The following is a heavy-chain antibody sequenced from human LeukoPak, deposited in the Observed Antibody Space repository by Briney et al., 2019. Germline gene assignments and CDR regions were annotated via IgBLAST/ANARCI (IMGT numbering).Heavy chain of an antibody. J-gene: IGHJ6*02. Sequence: ASVKFSCKASGGTFSSYAISWVRQAPGQGLEWMGGIIPIFGTANYAQKFQGRVTITADESTSTAYMELSSLRSEDTAVYYCARGGYCSSTSCYARNYYYYGMDVWGQGTTVTVSS. D-gene: IGHD2-2*01. V-gene: IGHV1-69*13. CDR2: IIPIFGTA. CDR3: ARGGYCSSTSCYARNYYYYGMDV. CDR1: GGTFSSYA.